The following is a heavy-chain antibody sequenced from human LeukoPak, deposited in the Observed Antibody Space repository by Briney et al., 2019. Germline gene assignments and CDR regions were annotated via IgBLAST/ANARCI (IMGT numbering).Heavy chain of an antibody. CDR3: AREGRCSGGSCYRNWFDP. Sequence: PSETLSLTCTVSGGSISSYYWSWIRQPPGKGLEWIGYIYYSGSTNYNPSLKSRVTISVDTSKNQFSLKLSSVTAADTAVYYCAREGRCSGGSCYRNWFDPWGQGTLVTASS. CDR1: GGSISSYY. J-gene: IGHJ5*02. D-gene: IGHD2-15*01. CDR2: IYYSGST. V-gene: IGHV4-59*01.